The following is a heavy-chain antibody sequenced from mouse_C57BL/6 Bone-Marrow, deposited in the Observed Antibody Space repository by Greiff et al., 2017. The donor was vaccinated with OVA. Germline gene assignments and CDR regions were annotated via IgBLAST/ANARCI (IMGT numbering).Heavy chain of an antibody. CDR2: INPGSGGT. D-gene: IGHD1-1*01. Sequence: VQLQESGAELVRPGTSVKVSCKASGYAFTNYLIEWVKQRPGQGLEWIGVINPGSGGTNYNEKFKGKATLTADKSSSTAYMQLSSLTSEDSAVYFCAIITTVVEYFDVWGTGTTVTVSS. CDR1: GYAFTNYL. CDR3: AIITTVVEYFDV. J-gene: IGHJ1*03. V-gene: IGHV1-54*01.